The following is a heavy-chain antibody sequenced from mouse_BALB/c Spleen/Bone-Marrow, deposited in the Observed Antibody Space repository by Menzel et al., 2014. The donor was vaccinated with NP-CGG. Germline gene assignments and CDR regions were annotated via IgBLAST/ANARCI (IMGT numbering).Heavy chain of an antibody. V-gene: IGHV7-3*02. J-gene: IGHJ4*01. CDR2: IRNKANGYTT. CDR3: AVRGITTATGAMDY. D-gene: IGHD1-2*01. CDR1: GFTFTDYY. Sequence: DVMLVESGGGLVQPGGSLRLSCATSGFTFTDYYMSWVRQPPGKALEWLGFIRNKANGYTTEYSASVKGRFTISRDNSHSILYLQMNTLGAEDSATYYCAVRGITTATGAMDYWGQGTSVTVSS.